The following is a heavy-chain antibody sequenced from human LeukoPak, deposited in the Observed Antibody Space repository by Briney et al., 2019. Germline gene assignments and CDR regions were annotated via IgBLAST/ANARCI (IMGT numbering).Heavy chain of an antibody. Sequence: ASVKVSCKASGYTFTSYYMHWVRQAPGQGLEWMGIINPSGGSTSYAQKFQGRVTMTRDTSTSTVYMELSSLRSEDTAVYYCARGRAVAFKGYNWFDPWGQGTLVTVSS. V-gene: IGHV1-46*01. CDR3: ARGRAVAFKGYNWFDP. CDR2: INPSGGST. CDR1: GYTFTSYY. J-gene: IGHJ5*02. D-gene: IGHD6-19*01.